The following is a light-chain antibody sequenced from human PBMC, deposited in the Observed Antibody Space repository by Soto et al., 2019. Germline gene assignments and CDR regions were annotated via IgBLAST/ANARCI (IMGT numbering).Light chain of an antibody. CDR1: RSVSDTL. CDR3: QHYGDSSWT. V-gene: IGKV3-20*01. CDR2: GTS. Sequence: EIVLTQSPGNLFMSPGERATLSCRADRSVSDTLLTWFQQKPGQAHRLLIVGTSNRAPGIPDRFSGSGSGTDFTLTISRLEPDDFAVYYCQHYGDSSWTFGKGNKVDNK. J-gene: IGKJ1*01.